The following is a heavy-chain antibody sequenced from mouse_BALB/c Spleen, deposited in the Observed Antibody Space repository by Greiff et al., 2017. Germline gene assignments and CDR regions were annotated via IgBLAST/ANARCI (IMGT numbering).Heavy chain of an antibody. D-gene: IGHD1-2*01. Sequence: QVQLQQSGAELMKPGASVKISCKATGYTFSSYWIEWVKQRPGHGLEWIGEILPGSGSTNYNEKFKGKATFTADTSSNTAYMQLSSLTSEDSAVYYCARRHYYEAMDYWGQGTSVTVSS. J-gene: IGHJ4*01. CDR3: ARRHYYEAMDY. V-gene: IGHV1-9*01. CDR1: GYTFSSYW. CDR2: ILPGSGST.